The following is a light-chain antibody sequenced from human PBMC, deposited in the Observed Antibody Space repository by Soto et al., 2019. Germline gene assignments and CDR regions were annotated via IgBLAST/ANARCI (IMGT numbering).Light chain of an antibody. J-gene: IGKJ5*01. Sequence: EIVLTQSPATLSLSPGDRATISCRASQSVSSYLAWYQQKPGQAPRLLIYDASNRATSIPARFSGSGSGTDYNLNIISLKPEDFAVYYCQQRSNWPPSTFGQGTRLEIK. CDR2: DAS. V-gene: IGKV3-11*01. CDR3: QQRSNWPPST. CDR1: QSVSSY.